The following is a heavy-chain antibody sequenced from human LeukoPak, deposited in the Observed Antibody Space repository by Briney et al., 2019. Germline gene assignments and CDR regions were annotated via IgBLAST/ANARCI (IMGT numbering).Heavy chain of an antibody. D-gene: IGHD3-22*01. CDR2: IYYTENT. J-gene: IGHJ4*01. CDR1: GGSISSYY. Sequence: SESLSLTCTVSGGSISSYYWSWIRQPPGKGLEWIGYIYYTENTNYNPSLKSRVTISVDTSKNQFSLNLTSVTAAATAVYYCAGGNFYDSRGHPYHFHYWGHGTLVTVPS. CDR3: AGGNFYDSRGHPYHFHY. V-gene: IGHV4-59*01.